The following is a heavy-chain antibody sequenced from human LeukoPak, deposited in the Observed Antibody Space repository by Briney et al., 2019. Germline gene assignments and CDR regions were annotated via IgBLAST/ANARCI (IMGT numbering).Heavy chain of an antibody. V-gene: IGHV4-61*02. CDR1: GGSISSGSYY. J-gene: IGHJ5*02. D-gene: IGHD5-18*01. Sequence: KPSQTLSLTCTVSGGSISSGSYYWSWIRQPAGKGLEWIGRIYTSGSTNYNPSLKSRVTISVDTSKNQFSLKLSSVTAADTAVYYCARGAIQDWFDPWGQGTLVTVSS. CDR2: IYTSGST. CDR3: ARGAIQDWFDP.